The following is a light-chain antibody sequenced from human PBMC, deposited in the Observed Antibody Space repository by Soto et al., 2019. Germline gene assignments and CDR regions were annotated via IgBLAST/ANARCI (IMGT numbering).Light chain of an antibody. CDR2: DVS. Sequence: QSALTQPPSASGSPGQSVASSCTGTTSDVGGYNYVSWYQQHPGKAPKLIIYDVSKRPSGVPDRFSGSKSGNTASLTVSGLQGEDEADYYCSSYVASNTLAFGGGTKVTVL. CDR1: TSDVGGYNY. J-gene: IGLJ2*01. CDR3: SSYVASNTLA. V-gene: IGLV2-8*01.